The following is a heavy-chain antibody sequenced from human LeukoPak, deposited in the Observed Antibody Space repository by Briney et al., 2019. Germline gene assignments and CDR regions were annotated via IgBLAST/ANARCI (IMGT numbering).Heavy chain of an antibody. CDR2: INPNSGGT. D-gene: IGHD3-10*01. CDR1: GYTFTGYY. CDR3: AGSFFFGELSPSDY. Sequence: ASVKVSCKASGYTFTGYYMHWVRQAPGQGLEWMGWINPNSGGTNYAQKFQGRVTMTRDTSISTVYMDVSRLNYDDTAVYYCAGSFFFGELSPSDYWGQGTLVTVSS. J-gene: IGHJ4*02. V-gene: IGHV1-2*02.